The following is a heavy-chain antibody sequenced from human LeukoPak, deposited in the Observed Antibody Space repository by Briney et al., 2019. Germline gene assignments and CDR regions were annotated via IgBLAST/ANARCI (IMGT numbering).Heavy chain of an antibody. J-gene: IGHJ6*03. D-gene: IGHD3-22*01. CDR2: INHSGST. V-gene: IGHV4-34*01. Sequence: SETLSLTCAVYGGSFSGYYWSWIRQPPGKGLEWIGEINHSGSTNYNPSLKSRVTISVDTSKNQFSLKLSSVTAADTAVYYCAFTPYYYDSSGQYYYYYMDVWGKGTTVTISS. CDR3: AFTPYYYDSSGQYYYYYMDV. CDR1: GGSFSGYY.